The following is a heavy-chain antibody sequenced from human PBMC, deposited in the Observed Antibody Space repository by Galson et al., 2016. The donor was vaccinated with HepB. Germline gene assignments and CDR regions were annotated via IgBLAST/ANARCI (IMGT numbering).Heavy chain of an antibody. CDR2: IHYSGST. CDR3: ASWGYSSSRYSDY. V-gene: IGHV4-31*03. Sequence: LSLTCTVSGGSISSGGYYWSWIRQHPGMGLEWIGYIHYSGSTYYNPSLRSRVTISADTSKNQFSLKLSSVTAADTAVYYCASWGYSSSRYSDYWGQGTLVTVSS. D-gene: IGHD6-13*01. CDR1: GGSISSGGYY. J-gene: IGHJ4*02.